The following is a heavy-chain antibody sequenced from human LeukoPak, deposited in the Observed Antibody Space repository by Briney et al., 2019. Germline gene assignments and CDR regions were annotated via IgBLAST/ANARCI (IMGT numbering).Heavy chain of an antibody. CDR2: ISGSGGST. J-gene: IGHJ6*03. V-gene: IGHV3-23*01. CDR1: GFTFSSYA. CDR3: AKSSPLTDVLRFLEWLPRYYMDV. D-gene: IGHD3-3*01. Sequence: GGSLRLSCAASGFTFSSYAMSWVRQAPGKGLEWVSAISGSGGSTYYADSVKGRFTISRDNSKNTLYLQMNSLRAEDTAVYYCAKSSPLTDVLRFLEWLPRYYMDVRGKGTTVTVSS.